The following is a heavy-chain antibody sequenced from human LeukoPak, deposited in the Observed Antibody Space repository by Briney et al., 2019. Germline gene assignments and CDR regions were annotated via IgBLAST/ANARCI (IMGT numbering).Heavy chain of an antibody. D-gene: IGHD2/OR15-2a*01. CDR3: ARELRSHYYYYGMDV. CDR1: GFTVSNNY. V-gene: IGHV3-53*01. CDR2: IYSGGST. Sequence: GGSLRLSCAASGFTVSNNYMSWVRQAPGKGLEWVSVIYSGGSTYYADSVKGRFTISRDNSKNTLYLQMNSLRAEDTAVYYCARELRSHYYYYGMDVWGQGTTVTVSS. J-gene: IGHJ6*02.